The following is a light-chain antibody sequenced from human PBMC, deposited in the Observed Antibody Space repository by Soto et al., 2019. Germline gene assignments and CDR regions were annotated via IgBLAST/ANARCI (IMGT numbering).Light chain of an antibody. CDR3: CSYAGTPYV. Sequence: QSALTQPRSVSGSPGQSVTISCTGTSSGVGRFNYVSWYQQYPDKAPKFVIYDVNKRPSGVPDRFSGSKSGNTASLTISGLQVEDEADYYCCSYAGTPYVFGTGTKVTVL. V-gene: IGLV2-11*01. CDR2: DVN. J-gene: IGLJ1*01. CDR1: SSGVGRFNY.